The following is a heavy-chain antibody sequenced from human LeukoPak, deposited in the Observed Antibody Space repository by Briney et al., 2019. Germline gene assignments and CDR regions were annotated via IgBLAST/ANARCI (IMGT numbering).Heavy chain of an antibody. D-gene: IGHD1-26*01. V-gene: IGHV3-9*01. Sequence: GGSLRLSCAATGFTFKDYGMHWFRQPPGKGLEWVSIINWNGGGTDYADSVKGRFTISRDNAKNSLYLQLSSLRPEDTALYYCAKHMRATNTYSFFGLDVWGQGTTVTVSS. CDR1: GFTFKDYG. CDR3: AKHMRATNTYSFFGLDV. J-gene: IGHJ6*02. CDR2: INWNGGGT.